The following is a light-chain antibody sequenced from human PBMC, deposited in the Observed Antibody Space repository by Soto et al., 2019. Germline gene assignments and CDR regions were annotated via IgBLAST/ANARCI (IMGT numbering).Light chain of an antibody. Sequence: QSAPTQPPSASGSPGQSVTFSCTGTISDVGGYNYVSWYQQYPGKAPKLMIYEVYKRHSGVPDRFSGSKSGNTASLTVSGLQPEDEADYYCSAYAGSSTWVFGGGTKLTVL. CDR1: ISDVGGYNY. CDR2: EVY. J-gene: IGLJ2*01. CDR3: SAYAGSSTWV. V-gene: IGLV2-8*01.